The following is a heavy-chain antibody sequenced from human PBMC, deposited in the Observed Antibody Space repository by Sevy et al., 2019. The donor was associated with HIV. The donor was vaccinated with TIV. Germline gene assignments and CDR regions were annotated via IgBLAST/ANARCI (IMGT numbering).Heavy chain of an antibody. CDR1: GFSFSDYY. Sequence: GGSLRLSCAASGFSFSDYYMSWIRQAPGKGLEWISYIGSSDSTLYYVDSVKGRFTISRDNAKNSLYLQMNSLRAEDTAVYYCARATLYHVEYCSGGRCPPGDYRGQGTLVTVSS. V-gene: IGHV3-11*01. J-gene: IGHJ4*02. CDR3: ARATLYHVEYCSGGRCPPGDY. CDR2: IGSSDSTL. D-gene: IGHD2-15*01.